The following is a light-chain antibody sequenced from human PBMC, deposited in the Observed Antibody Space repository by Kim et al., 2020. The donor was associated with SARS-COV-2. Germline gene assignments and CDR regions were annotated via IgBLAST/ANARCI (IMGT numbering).Light chain of an antibody. CDR1: SGHSRNA. Sequence: QLVLTQSPSASASLGASVKLTCTLSSGHSRNAIAWHQQQPERGPRYLMKLNSDGSHTKGDGIPDRFSGSSSGAERYLTISSLQSEDEADYYCQTWDTGIHVFGRGTKLTVL. CDR3: QTWDTGIHV. V-gene: IGLV4-69*01. CDR2: LNSDGSH. J-gene: IGLJ3*02.